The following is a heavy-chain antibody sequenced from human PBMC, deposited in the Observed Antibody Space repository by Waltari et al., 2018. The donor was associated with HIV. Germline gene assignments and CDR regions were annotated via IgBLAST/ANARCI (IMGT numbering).Heavy chain of an antibody. Sequence: QLQLQESGPGLVKPSETLSLTCTVSGGSISSSSYYWGWIRQPPGKGLEWIGSIYYSGSTYYNPSLKSRVTISVDTSKNQFSRKLSSVTAADTAVYYCARAAPWNWFDPWGQGTLVTVSS. CDR2: IYYSGST. V-gene: IGHV4-39*01. CDR3: ARAAPWNWFDP. D-gene: IGHD6-13*01. J-gene: IGHJ5*02. CDR1: GGSISSSSYY.